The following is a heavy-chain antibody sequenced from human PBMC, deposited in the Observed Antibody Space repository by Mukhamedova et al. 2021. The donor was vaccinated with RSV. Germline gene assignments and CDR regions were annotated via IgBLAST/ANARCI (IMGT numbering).Heavy chain of an antibody. J-gene: IGHJ4*02. Sequence: WVRQAPGQRLEWTGWINAGNGNTKYSQKFQGRVTITRDTSASTAYMELSSLRSEDTAVYYCARADWDYYDSSGYYSSWGQGTLV. D-gene: IGHD3-22*01. CDR2: INAGNGNT. V-gene: IGHV1-3*01. CDR3: ARADWDYYDSSGYYSS.